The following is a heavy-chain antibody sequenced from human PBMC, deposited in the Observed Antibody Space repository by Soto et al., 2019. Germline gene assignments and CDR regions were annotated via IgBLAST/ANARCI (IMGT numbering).Heavy chain of an antibody. CDR1: GFTFSSYG. J-gene: IGHJ4*02. D-gene: IGHD3-3*01. CDR2: ISYDGSNK. V-gene: IGHV3-30*18. CDR3: AKDQGPDAEIFGMVIWVFDY. Sequence: PGGSLRLSCAASGFTFSSYGMHWVRQAPGKGLEWVAVISYDGSNKYYADSVKGRFTISRDNSKNTLYLQMNSLRAEDTAVYYCAKDQGPDAEIFGMVIWVFDYWGQGTLVTVSS.